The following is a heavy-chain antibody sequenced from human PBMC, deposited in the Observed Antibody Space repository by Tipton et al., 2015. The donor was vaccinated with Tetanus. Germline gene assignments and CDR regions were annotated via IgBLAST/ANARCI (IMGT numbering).Heavy chain of an antibody. CDR1: GGSISSHY. D-gene: IGHD2-2*01. CDR3: ARATRGPDRGVPENFFYYDGMDV. Sequence: TLSLTCSVSGGSISSHYWSWIRQHPGKGLEWIGYIYYSGSTYYNPSLKSRVTISVDTSKNQFSLKLSSVTAADTAVYYCARATRGPDRGVPENFFYYDGMDVWGQGTTVTVSS. CDR2: IYYSGST. V-gene: IGHV4-31*03. J-gene: IGHJ6*02.